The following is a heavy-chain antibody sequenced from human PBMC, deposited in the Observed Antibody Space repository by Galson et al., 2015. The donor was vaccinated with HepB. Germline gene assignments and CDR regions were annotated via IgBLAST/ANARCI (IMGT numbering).Heavy chain of an antibody. CDR3: AKDTGSGSYYRYYYMDV. Sequence: SLRLSCAASGFTFDDYAMHWVRQAPGKGLEWVSGISWNSGSIGYADSVKGRFTISRDNAKNSLYLQMSSLRAEDTALYYCAKDTGSGSYYRYYYMDVWGKGTTVTVSS. V-gene: IGHV3-9*01. J-gene: IGHJ6*03. CDR1: GFTFDDYA. CDR2: ISWNSGSI. D-gene: IGHD3-10*01.